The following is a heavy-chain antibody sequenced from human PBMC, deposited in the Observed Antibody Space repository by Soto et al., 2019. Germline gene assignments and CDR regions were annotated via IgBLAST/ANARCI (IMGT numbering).Heavy chain of an antibody. V-gene: IGHV3-33*01. D-gene: IGHD3-3*01. J-gene: IGHJ6*02. CDR3: ARGSYYDFWSGYYSYYYYYGMDV. CDR2: IWYDGSNK. Sequence: GGSLRLSCAASGFTFSSYGMHWVRQAPGKGLEWVAVIWYDGSNKYYADSVKGRFTISRDNSKNTLYLQMNGLRAEDTAVYYCARGSYYDFWSGYYSYYYYYGMDVWGQGTTVTVSS. CDR1: GFTFSSYG.